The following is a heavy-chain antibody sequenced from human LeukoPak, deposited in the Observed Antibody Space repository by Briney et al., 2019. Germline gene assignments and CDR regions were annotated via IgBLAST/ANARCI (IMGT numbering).Heavy chain of an antibody. CDR1: GGSFSGYY. CDR3: ARHVWEDYGDLAFFEY. J-gene: IGHJ4*02. V-gene: IGHV4-34*01. D-gene: IGHD4-17*01. Sequence: PSETLSLTCAVYGGSFSGYYWSWIRQPPGKGLEWIGEINHSGSTNYNPSLKSRVTISVDTSKNQFSLKLSSVTAADTAVYYCARHVWEDYGDLAFFEYWGQGTLVTVSS. CDR2: INHSGST.